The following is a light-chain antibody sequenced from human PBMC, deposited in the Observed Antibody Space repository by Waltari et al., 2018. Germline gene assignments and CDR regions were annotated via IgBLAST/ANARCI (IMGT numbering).Light chain of an antibody. J-gene: IGKJ2*01. CDR2: WAF. CDR1: QSVLYSSNNKNY. CDR3: QQYYSTPYT. Sequence: DIVMTQSPDSLAVSLGERATINCKSSQSVLYSSNNKNYLAWYQQKPGQPPKLLIYWAFTRESGVPDRFSGSGLWTDFTLTISSLQAEDVAVYYCQQYYSTPYTFGQGTKLEIK. V-gene: IGKV4-1*01.